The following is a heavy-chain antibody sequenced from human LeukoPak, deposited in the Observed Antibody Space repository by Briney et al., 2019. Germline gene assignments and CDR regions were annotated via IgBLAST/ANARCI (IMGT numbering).Heavy chain of an antibody. CDR3: ARDSGGNYYYYGMDV. CDR2: ISAYNGNT. Sequence: ASVKVSCKASGYTFTSYGISWVRQAPGQGLEWMGWISAYNGNTNYAQKLQGRGTMTTDTPTSTAYMELRSLRSDDTAVYYCARDSGGNYYYYGMDVWGQGTTVTVSS. J-gene: IGHJ6*02. D-gene: IGHD3-16*01. CDR1: GYTFTSYG. V-gene: IGHV1-18*01.